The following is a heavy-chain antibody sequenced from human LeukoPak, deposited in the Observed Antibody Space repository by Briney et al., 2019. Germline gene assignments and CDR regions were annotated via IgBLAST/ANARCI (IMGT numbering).Heavy chain of an antibody. CDR2: IKQDGSEI. D-gene: IGHD3-22*01. J-gene: IGHJ4*02. CDR3: ARDPPYYYDSSGAFDY. CDR1: GFTFSTYW. Sequence: GGSLRLSCAASGFTFSTYWMTWVRLAPGKGLEWVANIKQDGSEIYYVDSVKGRFTISRDNAKNSLYLQMNSLRDEDTAVYYCARDPPYYYDSSGAFDYWGQGTLVTVSS. V-gene: IGHV3-7*01.